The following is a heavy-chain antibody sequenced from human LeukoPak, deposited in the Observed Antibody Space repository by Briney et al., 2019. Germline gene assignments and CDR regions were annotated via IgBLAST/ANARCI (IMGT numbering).Heavy chain of an antibody. CDR1: GFTFSDYY. V-gene: IGHV3-11*04. J-gene: IGHJ4*02. CDR2: ISSSGSII. CDR3: ARDQFRDGYNYI. D-gene: IGHD5-24*01. Sequence: PGGSLRLSCAASGFTFSDYYMSWIRQAPGKGLEWVSCISSSGSIIYYTDSVKGRFTISRDNAKNSLYLQMNNLIADDTAVYYCARDQFRDGYNYIWGQGTLVTVSS.